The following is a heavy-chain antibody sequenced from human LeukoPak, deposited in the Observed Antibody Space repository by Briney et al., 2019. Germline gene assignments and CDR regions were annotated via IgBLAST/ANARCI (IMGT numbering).Heavy chain of an antibody. Sequence: ASVKVSCKASGYTFTSYGISWVRQAPGQGLEWMGWISAYNGNTSYAQKLQGRVTMTTDTSTSTAYMELRSLRSDDTAVYYCARVDRMAGVPAAEGGDYWGQGTLVTVSS. CDR1: GYTFTSYG. D-gene: IGHD2-2*01. CDR3: ARVDRMAGVPAAEGGDY. V-gene: IGHV1-18*01. CDR2: ISAYNGNT. J-gene: IGHJ4*02.